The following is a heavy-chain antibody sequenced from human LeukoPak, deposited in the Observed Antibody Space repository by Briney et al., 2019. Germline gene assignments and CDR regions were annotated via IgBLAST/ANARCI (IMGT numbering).Heavy chain of an antibody. J-gene: IGHJ4*02. CDR1: GDTVSRNNPA. CDR3: ARGWNYAFDS. V-gene: IGHV6-1*01. Sequence: SQTLSLTCVITGDTVSRNNPAWHWIRQSPSRGLEWLGRTYFKSKWYNEYAVSVKSRVTINPDTSKNQFSLQLTSVTPEDTGVYFCARGWNYAFDSWGQGTLVTVSS. CDR2: TYFKSKWYN. D-gene: IGHD1-7*01.